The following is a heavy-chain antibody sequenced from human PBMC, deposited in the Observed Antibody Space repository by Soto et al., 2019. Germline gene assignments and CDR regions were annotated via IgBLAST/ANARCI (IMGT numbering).Heavy chain of an antibody. CDR3: ARAEGYPIDAFDI. CDR2: ISSSSSYI. V-gene: IGHV3-21*04. D-gene: IGHD3-16*02. J-gene: IGHJ3*02. Sequence: GGSLRLSCAASGFTFSSYSMNWVRQAPEKGLEWVSSISSSSSYIYYDDSVKGRFTISRDNAKNSLYLQMNSLRAEDMAVYYCARAEGYPIDAFDIWGQGTLVTVSS. CDR1: GFTFSSYS.